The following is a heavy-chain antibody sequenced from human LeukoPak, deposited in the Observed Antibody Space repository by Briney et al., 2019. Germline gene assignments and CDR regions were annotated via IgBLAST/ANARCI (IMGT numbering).Heavy chain of an antibody. J-gene: IGHJ3*02. D-gene: IGHD3-22*01. CDR1: GGSFSGYY. V-gene: IGHV4-34*01. CDR2: INHSGST. CDR3: ASIRNTYYYDPDAFDI. Sequence: PSETLSLTCAVYGGSFSGYYWSWIRQPPGKGPEWIGEINHSGSTNYNPSLKSRVTISVDTSKNQFSLKLSSVTAADTAVYYCASIRNTYYYDPDAFDIWGQGTMVTVSS.